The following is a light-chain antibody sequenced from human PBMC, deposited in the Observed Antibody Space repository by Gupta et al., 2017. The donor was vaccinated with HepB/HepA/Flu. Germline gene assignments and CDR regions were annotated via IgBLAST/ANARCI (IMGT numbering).Light chain of an antibody. CDR3: SSYAGSNNFV. CDR1: SSDVGGDNY. CDR2: DVT. Sequence: QSALTQPPSASGSPGQSVTIPCTGTSSDVGGDNYVSWYQLHPGKAPKLMIYDVTNRPSGVPDRFSGSKSGNTASLTVSGLQAEDEADYYCSSYAGSNNFVFGTGTKVTVL. V-gene: IGLV2-8*01. J-gene: IGLJ1*01.